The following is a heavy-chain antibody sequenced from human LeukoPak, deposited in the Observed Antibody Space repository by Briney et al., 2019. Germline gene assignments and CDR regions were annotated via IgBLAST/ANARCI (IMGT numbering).Heavy chain of an antibody. CDR1: GFIFSSNS. CDR3: ATSGYNNIDY. CDR2: ISSSSSTT. Sequence: GGSLRVSCPASGFIFSSNSINWVRPAPGKELEWVSYISSSSSTTYYADSVKGRFTIARDNAKRSLYLQMSNLRAEDTAVYYCATSGYNNIDYWGQGTVVAVSS. V-gene: IGHV3-48*04. D-gene: IGHD1-1*01. J-gene: IGHJ4*02.